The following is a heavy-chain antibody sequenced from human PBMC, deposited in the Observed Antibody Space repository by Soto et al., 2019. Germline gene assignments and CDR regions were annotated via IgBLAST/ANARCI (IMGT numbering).Heavy chain of an antibody. J-gene: IGHJ5*02. CDR1: GDPLSLGGYY. Sequence: SETLSLTCTVSGDPLSLGGYYWTWIRQHPGKGLEWIGYIYHTGTTYYNPSLKSRVSVSLDMVKNEFSLNLASVTAADTAVYYYARDGSSTANWLDPWGQGTRVTVSS. CDR2: IYHTGTT. D-gene: IGHD2-2*01. V-gene: IGHV4-31*03. CDR3: ARDGSSTANWLDP.